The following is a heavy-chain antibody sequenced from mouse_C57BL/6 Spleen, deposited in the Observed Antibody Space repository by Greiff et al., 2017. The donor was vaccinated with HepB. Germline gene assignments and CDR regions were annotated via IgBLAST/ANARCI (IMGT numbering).Heavy chain of an antibody. D-gene: IGHD2-2*01. Sequence: EVQLQQSGPELVKPGASVKISCKASGYTFTDYYMNWVKQSHGKSLEWIGDINPNNGGTSYNQKFKGKATLTVDKSSSTAYMELRSLTSEDSAVYYCARPSTMVTAGYFDVWGTGTTVTVSS. CDR2: INPNNGGT. CDR3: ARPSTMVTAGYFDV. J-gene: IGHJ1*03. V-gene: IGHV1-26*01. CDR1: GYTFTDYY.